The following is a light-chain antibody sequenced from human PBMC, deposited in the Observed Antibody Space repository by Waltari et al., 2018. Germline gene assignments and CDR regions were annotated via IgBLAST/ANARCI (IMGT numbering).Light chain of an antibody. CDR1: QSISSW. Sequence: DIQMTQSPSTLSASVGDRVTITCRASQSISSWLAWYQQKPGKAPKLLIYDASSLESGVPSRFSGSGSGTEFTLTISSLQPDDFATYYCQQANSFPVTFGPGTKVDIK. CDR2: DAS. V-gene: IGKV1-5*01. J-gene: IGKJ3*01. CDR3: QQANSFPVT.